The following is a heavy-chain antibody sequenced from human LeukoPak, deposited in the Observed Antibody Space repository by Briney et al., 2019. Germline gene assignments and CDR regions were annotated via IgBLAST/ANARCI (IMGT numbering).Heavy chain of an antibody. J-gene: IGHJ4*02. CDR2: IYYSGTT. CDR3: ARGVYTAAAQYGY. V-gene: IGHV4-59*01. Sequence: SETLSLTCAVYGGSISSYYWSWIRQPPGKGLEWIGYIYYSGTTNYNPSLKSRVTISVDTSKNQFSLKLSSVTAADTAVYYCARGVYTAAAQYGYWGQGTLVTVSS. CDR1: GGSISSYY. D-gene: IGHD6-13*01.